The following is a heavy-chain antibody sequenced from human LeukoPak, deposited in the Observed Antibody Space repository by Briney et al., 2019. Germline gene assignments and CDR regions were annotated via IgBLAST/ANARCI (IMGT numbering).Heavy chain of an antibody. V-gene: IGHV4-38-2*02. CDR1: GYSINSGYY. CDR2: IYHSGST. CDR3: AREDDGSESWTMIYYYYYMDV. J-gene: IGHJ6*03. D-gene: IGHD3-10*01. Sequence: PSETLSLTCTVSGYSINSGYYWAWIRQPPGKGLQWIGSIYHSGSTYYNPSLESRVIISIDTPKSQFSLKLSSVTAADTAVYYCAREDDGSESWTMIYYYYYMDVWGKGTTVTVSS.